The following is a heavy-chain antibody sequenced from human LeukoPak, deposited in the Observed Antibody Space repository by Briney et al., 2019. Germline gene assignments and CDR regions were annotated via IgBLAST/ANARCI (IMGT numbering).Heavy chain of an antibody. CDR2: IDPSDSYN. J-gene: IGHJ3*02. Sequence: GESLRISCKGSGYSITSYWITWVRQMAGKGLEWMGRIDPSDSYNNYSPSFQGRVTISADKSISTAYLQWSSLKASDTAMYYCARQVTYDGFDIWGQGTMVTVSS. V-gene: IGHV5-10-1*01. D-gene: IGHD2-21*02. CDR1: GYSITSYW. CDR3: ARQVTYDGFDI.